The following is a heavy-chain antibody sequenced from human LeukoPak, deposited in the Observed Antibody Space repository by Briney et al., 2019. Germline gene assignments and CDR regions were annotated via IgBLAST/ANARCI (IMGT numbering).Heavy chain of an antibody. D-gene: IGHD3-10*02. CDR2: IYPGDSDT. V-gene: IGHV5-51*01. CDR3: ARRESYYYVAGYDAFDI. Sequence: GESLKISCKGSGYSFTSYWIGWVRQMPGKGLEWMGIIYPGDSDTRYSPSFQGQVTISADKSISTAYLQWSSLKASDTATYYCARRESYYYVAGYDAFDIWGQGTMVTVSS. CDR1: GYSFTSYW. J-gene: IGHJ3*02.